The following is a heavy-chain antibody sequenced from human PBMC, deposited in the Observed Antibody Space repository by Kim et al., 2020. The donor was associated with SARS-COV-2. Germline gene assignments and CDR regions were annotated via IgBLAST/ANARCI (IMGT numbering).Heavy chain of an antibody. D-gene: IGHD5-12*01. CDR3: ARDWVDIVATIPASSDGMDV. CDR2: IYYSGST. CDR1: GGSISSSSYY. V-gene: IGHV4-39*07. Sequence: SETLSLTCTVSGGSISSSSYYWGWIRQPPGKGLEWIGSIYYSGSTYYNPSLKSRVTISVDTSKNQFSLKLSSVTAADTAVYYCARDWVDIVATIPASSDGMDVWGQGTTVTVSS. J-gene: IGHJ6*02.